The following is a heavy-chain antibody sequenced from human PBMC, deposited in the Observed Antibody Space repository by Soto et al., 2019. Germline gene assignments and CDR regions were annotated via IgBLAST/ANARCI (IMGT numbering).Heavy chain of an antibody. CDR2: ISHTGGAA. Sequence: EVQLLESGGGLVQPGGSLRLSCAASGFTFNNFAMFWVRQAPGKGLEWVSTISHTGGAAHYADFVYGRFTISRDNSKNPLFLQFDSLRAEYTSVYYCAKAYDYIWGSYPRELDHWVQGTLVTVSS. CDR3: AKAYDYIWGSYPRELDH. V-gene: IGHV3-23*01. D-gene: IGHD3-16*02. J-gene: IGHJ4*02. CDR1: GFTFNNFA.